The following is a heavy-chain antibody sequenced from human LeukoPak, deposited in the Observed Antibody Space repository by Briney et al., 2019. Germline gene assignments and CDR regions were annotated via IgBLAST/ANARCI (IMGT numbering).Heavy chain of an antibody. J-gene: IGHJ4*02. CDR1: GFTVSSNY. V-gene: IGHV3-66*01. Sequence: GGSLRLSCAASGFTVSSNYMSWVRQAPGKGLERVSVIYSGGSTYYADSVKGRFTISRDNSKNTLYLQMNSLRAEDTAVYYCARVYYYDSSGYYPIPDYWGQGTLVTVSS. D-gene: IGHD3-22*01. CDR2: IYSGGST. CDR3: ARVYYYDSSGYYPIPDY.